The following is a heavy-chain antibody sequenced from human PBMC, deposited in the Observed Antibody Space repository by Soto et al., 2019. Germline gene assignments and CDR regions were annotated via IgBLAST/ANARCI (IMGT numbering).Heavy chain of an antibody. CDR3: ARGYCSSTSCYTHYYGMDV. J-gene: IGHJ6*02. CDR2: ISYDGSNK. Sequence: GGSLRLSCAASGFTFSSYAMHWVRQAPGKGLEWVAVISYDGSNKYYADSVKGRFTISRDYSKNTLYLQMNSLRAEDTAVYSCARGYCSSTSCYTHYYGMDVCGQLTTVTASS. D-gene: IGHD2-2*02. V-gene: IGHV3-30-3*01. CDR1: GFTFSSYA.